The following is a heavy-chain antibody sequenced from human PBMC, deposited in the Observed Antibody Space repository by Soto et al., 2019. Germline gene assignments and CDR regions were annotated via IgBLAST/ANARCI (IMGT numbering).Heavy chain of an antibody. D-gene: IGHD6-13*01. CDR2: MNPINGAT. CDR3: GRGPSPRAPAGGTPYYYAMDV. Sequence: ASVKVSCKASGHEFTAYDINWVRQASGQGLEWMGWMNPINGATGTARRFQGRVSLSRNTATGTAYLELTSLRSDDTAVYYCGRGPSPRAPAGGTPYYYAMDVLGQGTTVIVSS. CDR1: GHEFTAYD. V-gene: IGHV1-8*02. J-gene: IGHJ6*01.